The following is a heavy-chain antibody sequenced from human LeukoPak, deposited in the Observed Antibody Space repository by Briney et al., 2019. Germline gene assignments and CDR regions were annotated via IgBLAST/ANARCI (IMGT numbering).Heavy chain of an antibody. Sequence: SGGSLRLPCAASGFTFSSYGMSWVRQAPGKGLEWVSAISGSGGSTYYADSVKGRFTISRDNSKNTLYLQMNSLRAEDTAVYYCAKDRPSPGDTAMVPNWFDPWGQGTLVTVSS. CDR1: GFTFSSYG. J-gene: IGHJ5*02. V-gene: IGHV3-23*01. D-gene: IGHD5-18*01. CDR3: AKDRPSPGDTAMVPNWFDP. CDR2: ISGSGGST.